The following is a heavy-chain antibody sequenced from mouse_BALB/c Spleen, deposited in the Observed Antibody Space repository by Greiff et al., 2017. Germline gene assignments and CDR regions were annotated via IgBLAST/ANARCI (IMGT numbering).Heavy chain of an antibody. CDR1: GYTFTSYW. CDR2: IYPGNSDT. Sequence: EVQLVESGTVLARPGASVKMSCKASGYTFTSYWMHWVKQRPGQGLEWIGAIYPGNSDTSYNQKFKGKAKLTAVTSTSTAYMELSSLTNEDSAVYYCTRFTTATGAMDYWGQGTSVTVSS. D-gene: IGHD1-2*01. CDR3: TRFTTATGAMDY. J-gene: IGHJ4*01. V-gene: IGHV1-5*01.